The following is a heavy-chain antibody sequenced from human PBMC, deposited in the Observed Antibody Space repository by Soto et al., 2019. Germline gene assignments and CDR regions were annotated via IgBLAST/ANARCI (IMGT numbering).Heavy chain of an antibody. V-gene: IGHV1-58*01. CDR1: GFTFTSSA. Sequence: QMQLVQSGPEVKKPGTSVKVSCKASGFTFTSSAVQWVRQARGQRLEWIGWIVVGSGNTNYAQKFQERVTITRDMAKSTAYMEPSSLRSEDTAVYYCAAPAEGYCSGGSCLGYGDVWGQGTTVTVSS. CDR3: AAPAEGYCSGGSCLGYGDV. J-gene: IGHJ6*02. D-gene: IGHD2-15*01. CDR2: IVVGSGNT.